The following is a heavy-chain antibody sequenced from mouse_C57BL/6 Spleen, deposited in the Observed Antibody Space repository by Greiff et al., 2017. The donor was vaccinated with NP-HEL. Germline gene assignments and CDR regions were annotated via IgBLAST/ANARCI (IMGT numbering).Heavy chain of an antibody. Sequence: VQLQQSGPELVKPGASVKISCKASGYTFTDYYMNWVKQSHGKSLEWIGDINPNNGGTSYNQKFKGKATLTVDKSSSTAYMELRSLTSEDSAVYYCASRYYGNWYFDVWGTGTTVTVSS. CDR1: GYTFTDYY. D-gene: IGHD1-1*01. J-gene: IGHJ1*03. CDR3: ASRYYGNWYFDV. CDR2: INPNNGGT. V-gene: IGHV1-26*01.